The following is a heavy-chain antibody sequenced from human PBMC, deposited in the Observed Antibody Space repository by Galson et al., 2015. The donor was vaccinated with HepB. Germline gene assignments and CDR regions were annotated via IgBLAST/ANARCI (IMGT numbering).Heavy chain of an antibody. D-gene: IGHD3-10*01. CDR1: TFIFSTYS. CDR3: AKDSLRDYFGSGTLWDFDV. Sequence: SLRLSCAASTFIFSTYSMNWVRQAPGKGLEWVSGISGSGAGTYYADSVKGRFTISRDNSKNTLYLQMSSLRAEDTAINYCAKDSLRDYFGSGTLWDFDVWGQGTMVTVSS. V-gene: IGHV3-23*01. J-gene: IGHJ3*01. CDR2: ISGSGAGT.